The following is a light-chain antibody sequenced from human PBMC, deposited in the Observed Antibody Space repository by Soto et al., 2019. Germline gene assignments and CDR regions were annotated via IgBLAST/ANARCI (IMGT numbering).Light chain of an antibody. CDR2: EVT. Sequence: HSVLTQPASVSASPGQAITISCTGTSSDVGTYGDVSWYRQHPGKGPKLLIYEVTNRPSGVSNRFSGSKSGNTASLTISGLQAEDEADYYCSSYTISSTYVFGSGTKVTVL. CDR3: SSYTISSTYV. J-gene: IGLJ1*01. V-gene: IGLV2-14*01. CDR1: SSDVGTYGD.